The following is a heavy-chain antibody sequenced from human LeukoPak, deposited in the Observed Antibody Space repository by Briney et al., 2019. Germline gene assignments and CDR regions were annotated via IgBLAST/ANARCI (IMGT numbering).Heavy chain of an antibody. V-gene: IGHV4-59*08. CDR3: ARRGYGTSRIDY. D-gene: IGHD5-12*01. J-gene: IGHJ4*02. Sequence: SETLSLTCTVSGGSISSYYWSWIRQPPGKGLEWIGYIYYSGSTNYNPSLKSRVTISVDTSKNQFSLKLSSVTAADTAVYYCARRGYGTSRIDYWGQGTLVTVSS. CDR1: GGSISSYY. CDR2: IYYSGST.